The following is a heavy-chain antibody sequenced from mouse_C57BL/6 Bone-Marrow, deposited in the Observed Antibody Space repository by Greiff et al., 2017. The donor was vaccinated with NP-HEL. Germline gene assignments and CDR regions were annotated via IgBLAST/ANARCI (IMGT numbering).Heavy chain of an antibody. CDR1: GYTFTSYW. D-gene: IGHD1-1*01. J-gene: IGHJ1*03. V-gene: IGHV1-64*01. Sequence: QVHVKQSGAELVKPGASVKLSCKASGYTFTSYWMHWVKQRPGQGLEWIGMIHPNSGSTNYNEKFKSKATLTVDKSSSTAYMQLSSLTSEDSAVYYCARYYYGSSDWYFDVWGTGTTVTVSS. CDR3: ARYYYGSSDWYFDV. CDR2: IHPNSGST.